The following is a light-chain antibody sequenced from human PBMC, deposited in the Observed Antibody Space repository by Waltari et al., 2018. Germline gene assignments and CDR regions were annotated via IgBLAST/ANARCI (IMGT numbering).Light chain of an antibody. J-gene: IGLJ2*01. CDR2: DVT. Sequence: QTALTQSPSVSGSPGHSVTISCTGTSSHVAGFDRFSGYQQHPGKAPKLMIYDVTNRPSGVSDRFSGSKSGNTASLIISGLQAEDEAHYYCTSYATTSTFLFGGGTRLTVL. V-gene: IGLV2-14*01. CDR3: TSYATTSTFL. CDR1: SSHVAGFDR.